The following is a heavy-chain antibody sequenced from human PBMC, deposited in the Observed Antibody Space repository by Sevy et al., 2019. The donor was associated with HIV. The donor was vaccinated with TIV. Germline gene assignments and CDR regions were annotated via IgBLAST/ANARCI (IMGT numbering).Heavy chain of an antibody. J-gene: IGHJ4*02. D-gene: IGHD6-13*01. V-gene: IGHV1-24*01. Sequence: ASVKVSCKVSGYPLTEVSMHWVRQAPGKGLEWMGGFDPEDGETFCAQKFQGRVTMTEDTSTDTAYMDLSGLRSEDTAVYYCAIVSIAATGDYFDYWGQGTLVTVSS. CDR3: AIVSIAATGDYFDY. CDR2: FDPEDGET. CDR1: GYPLTEVS.